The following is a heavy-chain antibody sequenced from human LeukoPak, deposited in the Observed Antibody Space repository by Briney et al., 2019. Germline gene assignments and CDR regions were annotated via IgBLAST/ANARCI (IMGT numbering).Heavy chain of an antibody. CDR3: CGYDY. Sequence: SETLSLTCTVSGGSISNYYWSWIRQPPGKGLEWIGEINHSGSTNYNPSLKSRVTISVDTSKNQFSLKLSSVTAADTAVYYCCGYDYWGQGTLVTVSS. D-gene: IGHD6-25*01. CDR1: GGSISNYY. V-gene: IGHV4-34*01. CDR2: INHSGST. J-gene: IGHJ4*02.